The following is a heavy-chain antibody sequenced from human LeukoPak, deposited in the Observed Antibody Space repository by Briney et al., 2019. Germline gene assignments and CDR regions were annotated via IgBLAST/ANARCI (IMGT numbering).Heavy chain of an antibody. CDR2: INHSGST. CDR3: ARDGRSGSGSYDWFDP. V-gene: IGHV4-34*01. CDR1: GGSFSGYY. Sequence: SETLSLTCAVYGGSFSGYYWSWIRQPPGKGLEWIEEINHSGSTNYNPSLKSRLTMSVDTSKNQFSLKLSSVTAADTAVYYCARDGRSGSGSYDWFDPWGQGTLVTVSS. J-gene: IGHJ5*02. D-gene: IGHD3-10*01.